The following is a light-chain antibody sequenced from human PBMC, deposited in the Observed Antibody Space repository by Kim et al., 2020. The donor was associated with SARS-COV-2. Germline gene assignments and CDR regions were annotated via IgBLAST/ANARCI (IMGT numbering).Light chain of an antibody. CDR2: HAS. J-gene: IGKJ5*01. Sequence: EIVLTQSPATLSLSPGERATLSCRASQSVDNLLAWYQQKPGQAPRLLIYHASNRATGIAARFSGSGSGTDFTLTVSSLEPEDFAVYYCQQRSSWPITFGQGTRLEIK. V-gene: IGKV3-11*01. CDR3: QQRSSWPIT. CDR1: QSVDNL.